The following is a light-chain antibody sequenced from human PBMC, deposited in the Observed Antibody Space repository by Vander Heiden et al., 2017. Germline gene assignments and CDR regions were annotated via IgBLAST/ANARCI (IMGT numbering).Light chain of an antibody. V-gene: IGLV2-23*02. Sequence: QSALTQPASVSGSPGQSITISCTGTSSDVGTYDLVSWYQRHPGKAPKLIVYEVAKRPSGVSNRFSGSKSGNTASLTISGLQAEDEADYYCCSYEGSSSMVFGGGTKLTVL. CDR3: CSYEGSSSMV. J-gene: IGLJ2*01. CDR2: EVA. CDR1: SSDVGTYDL.